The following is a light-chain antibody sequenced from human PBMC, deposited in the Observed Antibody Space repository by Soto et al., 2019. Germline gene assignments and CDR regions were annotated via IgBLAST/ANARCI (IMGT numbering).Light chain of an antibody. J-gene: IGKJ5*01. CDR1: QSISRY. CDR3: QQRSNWPPIT. Sequence: EIVLTQSPATLSLSPGERATLSCRASQSISRYLAWYQQKPGQAPRLLICGASNRATGIPARFSGSGSGTDFTLTISSLEPEDFAVYYCQQRSNWPPITFGQGTRLEIK. CDR2: GAS. V-gene: IGKV3-11*01.